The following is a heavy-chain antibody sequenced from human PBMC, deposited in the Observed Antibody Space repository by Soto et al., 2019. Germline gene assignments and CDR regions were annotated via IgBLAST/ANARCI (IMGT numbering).Heavy chain of an antibody. J-gene: IGHJ6*02. CDR1: GFSLSTSGMC. Sequence: SGPTLVNPTQTLTLPCTFSGFSLSTSGMCVSWIRQPPGKALEWLALIDWDDDKYYSTSLKTRLTISKDTSKNQVVLTMTNMDPVDTATYYCARIQGPHYYYYGMDVWGQGTTVTVSS. CDR3: ARIQGPHYYYYGMDV. CDR2: IDWDDDK. V-gene: IGHV2-70*01.